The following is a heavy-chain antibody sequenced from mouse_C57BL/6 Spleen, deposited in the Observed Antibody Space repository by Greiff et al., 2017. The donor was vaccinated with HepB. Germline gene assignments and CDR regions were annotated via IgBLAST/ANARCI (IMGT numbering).Heavy chain of an antibody. J-gene: IGHJ4*01. D-gene: IGHD6-1*01. V-gene: IGHV1-55*01. CDR2: IYPGSGST. CDR3: ARGSTNAMDY. Sequence: QVHVKQPGAELVKPGASVKMSCKASGYTFTSYWITWVKQRPGQGLEWIGDIYPGSGSTNYNEKFKSKATLTVDTSSSTAYMQLSSLTSEDSAVYYCARGSTNAMDYWGQGTSVTVSS. CDR1: GYTFTSYW.